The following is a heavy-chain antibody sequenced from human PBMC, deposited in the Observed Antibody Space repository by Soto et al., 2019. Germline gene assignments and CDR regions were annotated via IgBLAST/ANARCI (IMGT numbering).Heavy chain of an antibody. CDR3: AREDGCSGGSCYFAFDI. J-gene: IGHJ3*02. Sequence: QVQLQESGPGLVKPSQTLSLTCTVSGGSISSGGYYWSWIRQHPGKGLEWIGYIYYSGSTYYNPAHKSRGTISVDTSKNQFALKLSSVTAADTAVYYCAREDGCSGGSCYFAFDIWGQGTMVTVSS. CDR2: IYYSGST. CDR1: GGSISSGGYY. D-gene: IGHD2-15*01. V-gene: IGHV4-31*03.